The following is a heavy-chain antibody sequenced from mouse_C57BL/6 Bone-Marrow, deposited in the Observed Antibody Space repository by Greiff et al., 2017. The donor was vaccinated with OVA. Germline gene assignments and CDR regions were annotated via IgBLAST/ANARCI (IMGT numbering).Heavy chain of an antibody. V-gene: IGHV7-3*01. Sequence: EVQLQESGGGLVQPGGSLSLSCAASGFTFTDYYMSWVRQPPGKALEWLGFIRNKANGYTTEYSASVKGRFTISRDNSQSILYLQMNALRAEDSATYYCARDTGSWFAYWGQGTLVTVSA. D-gene: IGHD4-1*01. CDR3: ARDTGSWFAY. CDR2: IRNKANGYTT. J-gene: IGHJ3*01. CDR1: GFTFTDYY.